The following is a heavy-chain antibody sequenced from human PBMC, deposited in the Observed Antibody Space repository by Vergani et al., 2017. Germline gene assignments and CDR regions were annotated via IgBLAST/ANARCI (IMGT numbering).Heavy chain of an antibody. CDR2: ISYDGSNK. V-gene: IGHV3-30*18. CDR1: GFTFSSYG. D-gene: IGHD2-8*01. CDR3: AKRGVLQQSGPPYYFDY. Sequence: QVQLVESGGGVVQPGRSLRLSCAASGFTFSSYGMHWVRQAPGKGLEWVAVISYDGSNKYYADSVKGRFTISRDNSKNTLYLQMNSLRAEDTAVYYCAKRGVLQQSGPPYYFDYWGQGTLVTVSS. J-gene: IGHJ4*02.